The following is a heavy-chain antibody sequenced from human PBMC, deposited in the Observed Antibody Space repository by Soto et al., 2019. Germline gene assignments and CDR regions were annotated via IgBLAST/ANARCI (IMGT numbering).Heavy chain of an antibody. CDR3: AKVGTRTMIVVVTNDAFDI. Sequence: GGSLRLSCAASGFTFSSYAMSWVRQAPGKGLEWVSAISGSGGSTYYADSVKGRFTISRDNSKNTLYLQMNSLRAEDTAVYYCAKVGTRTMIVVVTNDAFDIWGQGTMVTVS. CDR1: GFTFSSYA. V-gene: IGHV3-23*01. D-gene: IGHD3-22*01. J-gene: IGHJ3*02. CDR2: ISGSGGST.